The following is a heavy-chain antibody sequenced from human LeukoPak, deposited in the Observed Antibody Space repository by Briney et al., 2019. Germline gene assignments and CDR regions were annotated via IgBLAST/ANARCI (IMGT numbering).Heavy chain of an antibody. CDR2: ISYDGSNK. CDR1: GFTFSSYG. V-gene: IGHV3-30*03. J-gene: IGHJ5*02. Sequence: GRSLRLSCAASGFTFSSYGMHWVRQAPGKGLEWVAVISYDGSNKYYADSVKGRFTISRDNSKNTLYLQMNSLRAEDTAVYYCARASLDNNWFDPWGQGTLVTVSS. CDR3: ARASLDNNWFDP. D-gene: IGHD5-24*01.